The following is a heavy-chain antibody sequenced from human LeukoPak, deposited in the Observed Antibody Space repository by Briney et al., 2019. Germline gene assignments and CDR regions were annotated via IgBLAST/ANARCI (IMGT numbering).Heavy chain of an antibody. CDR2: ISGSGGST. J-gene: IGHJ2*01. D-gene: IGHD1-1*01. V-gene: IGHV3-23*01. Sequence: GGSLRLSCAASGFTFSSYAMSWVRQAPGKGLEWVSAISGSGGSTYYADSVKGRFTISRDNSKNTLYLQMNSLRAEDTAVYYCANRKSQDDNWYFDLWGRGTLVTVSS. CDR3: ANRKSQDDNWYFDL. CDR1: GFTFSSYA.